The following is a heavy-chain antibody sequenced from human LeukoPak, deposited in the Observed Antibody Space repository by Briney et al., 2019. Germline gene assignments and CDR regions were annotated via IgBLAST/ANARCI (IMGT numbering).Heavy chain of an antibody. Sequence: GEYLMIYCKGSGYRLTHYYLMAWVPQIPGKGLERVGINYSRDADTSYSPSFQGQVTHSDDESINPDYLHWNSLRASDTAMYYCARGVGSYLSVNPYYMEAWGKGTMVTVSS. CDR1: GYRLTHYYL. CDR2: NYSRDADT. V-gene: IGHV5-51*01. D-gene: IGHD1-14*01. CDR3: ARGVGSYLSVNPYYMEA. J-gene: IGHJ6*03.